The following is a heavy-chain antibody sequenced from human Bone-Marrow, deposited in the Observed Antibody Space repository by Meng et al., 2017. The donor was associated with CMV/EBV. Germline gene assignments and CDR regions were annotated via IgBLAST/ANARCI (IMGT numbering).Heavy chain of an antibody. D-gene: IGHD6-6*01. J-gene: IGHJ2*01. CDR3: AAGAARPGVSWYFDL. Sequence: SETLSLTCTVSGGSISSYYWSWIRQPPGKGLEWIGYIYYSGSTNYNPSLKSRVTISVDTSKNQFSLKLSSVTAADTAVYYCAAGAARPGVSWYFDLWGRGTLVTVSS. V-gene: IGHV4-59*01. CDR2: IYYSGST. CDR1: GGSISSYY.